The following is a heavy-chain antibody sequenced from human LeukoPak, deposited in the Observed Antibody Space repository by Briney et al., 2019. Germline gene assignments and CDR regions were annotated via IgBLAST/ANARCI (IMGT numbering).Heavy chain of an antibody. V-gene: IGHV4-39*07. CDR1: GGSISSSSYY. CDR3: ARGSALRWFDH. J-gene: IGHJ5*02. Sequence: PSETLSLTCTVSGGSISSSSYYWGWIRQPPGKGLEWIGSIYYSGSTYYNPSLKSRVTISVDTSKNQFSLKLSSVTAADTAVYYCARGSALRWFDHWGQGILVTVSS. CDR2: IYYSGST. D-gene: IGHD2-15*01.